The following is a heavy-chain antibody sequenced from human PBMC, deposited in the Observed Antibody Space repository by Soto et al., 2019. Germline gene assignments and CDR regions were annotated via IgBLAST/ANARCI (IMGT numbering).Heavy chain of an antibody. V-gene: IGHV2-5*01. CDR1: GFSLSTSVVV. Sequence: GAELVNARHSLALTCTLCGFSLSTSVVVVCWIRQPPAKALEWLALIYWNDDKRYSPSLKSRLTITKDTSKNQVVLTMTNMDPVDTATYYCAHSPHDYGDYPNWFDPWGQGTLVTGSS. CDR2: IYWNDDK. D-gene: IGHD4-17*01. CDR3: AHSPHDYGDYPNWFDP. J-gene: IGHJ5*02.